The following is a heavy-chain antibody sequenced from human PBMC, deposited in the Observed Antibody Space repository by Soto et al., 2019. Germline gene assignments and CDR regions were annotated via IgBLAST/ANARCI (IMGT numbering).Heavy chain of an antibody. D-gene: IGHD2-21*01. Sequence: PSETLSLTCAVSGGSISSSNWWSWVRQPPGKGLEWIGEIYHSGSTNYNPSLKSRVTISVDKSKNQFSLELSSVTAADTAMYYYCARVVIRMAIQSIDSWGPGSLVTVSS. CDR1: GGSISSSNW. CDR3: CARVVIRMAIQSIDS. J-gene: IGHJ4*02. V-gene: IGHV4-4*02. CDR2: IYHSGST.